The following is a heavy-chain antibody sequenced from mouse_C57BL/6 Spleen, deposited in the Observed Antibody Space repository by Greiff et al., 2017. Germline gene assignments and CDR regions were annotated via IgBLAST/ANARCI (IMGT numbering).Heavy chain of an antibody. CDR2: IYPRVGST. D-gene: IGHD2-1*01. Sequence: QVQLQQSGPELVKPGASVKLSCKASGYTFTSYDINWVKQRPGQGLEWIGWIYPRVGSTKYNEKFKGKATLTVDTSSSTAYMELHSLTSEDSAVYFCARSRSNGNYGYCDVWGTGTTVTVSS. J-gene: IGHJ1*03. CDR1: GYTFTSYD. V-gene: IGHV1-85*01. CDR3: ARSRSNGNYGYCDV.